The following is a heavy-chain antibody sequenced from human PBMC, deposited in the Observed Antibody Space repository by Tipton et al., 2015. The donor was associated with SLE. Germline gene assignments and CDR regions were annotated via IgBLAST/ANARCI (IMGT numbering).Heavy chain of an antibody. CDR3: ARGVTSIDAFDI. CDR1: GGTFSTYA. V-gene: IGHV1-69*18. Sequence: QLVQSGAEVKKPGSSVKVSCKASGGTFSTYAISWVRQAPGQGLEWMGRIIPLFGTANYAQKLQGRVTIIADESANTVYMELSSLRSEDTAVYYCARGVTSIDAFDIWGQGTMVTVSS. J-gene: IGHJ3*02. CDR2: IIPLFGTA.